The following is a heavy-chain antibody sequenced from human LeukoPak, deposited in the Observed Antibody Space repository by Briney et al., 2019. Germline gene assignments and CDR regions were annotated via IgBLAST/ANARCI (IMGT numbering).Heavy chain of an antibody. CDR2: ISYDGSNK. CDR1: GFTFSSYA. D-gene: IGHD1-26*01. Sequence: GGSLRLSCAASGFTFSSYAMHWVRQAPGKGLEWVAVISYDGSNKYYADSVKGRFTISRDNSKNTLYLQMNSLRAEDTAVYYCARDTGVSGSYWYYRGQGTLVTVSS. V-gene: IGHV3-30-3*01. CDR3: ARDTGVSGSYWYY. J-gene: IGHJ4*02.